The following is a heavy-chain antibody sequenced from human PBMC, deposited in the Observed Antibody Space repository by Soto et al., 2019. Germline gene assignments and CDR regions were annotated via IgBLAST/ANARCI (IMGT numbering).Heavy chain of an antibody. Sequence: QIQVVQSEVEVKRPGASVRISCKASGYTLDNHAVTWVRHAPGQGLEWMGWIGALLYNDATNHARKFQGRLTMARDRSPNTVYMDLASLRSDDTAVYYCARGTKGAGGWYFDLWGRGTLVVVSS. CDR2: IGALLYNDAT. J-gene: IGHJ2*01. V-gene: IGHV1-18*01. CDR1: GYTLDNHA. CDR3: ARGTKGAGGWYFDL. D-gene: IGHD2-8*01.